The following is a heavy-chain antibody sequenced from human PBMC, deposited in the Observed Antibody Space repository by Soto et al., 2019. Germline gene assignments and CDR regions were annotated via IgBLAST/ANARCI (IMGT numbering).Heavy chain of an antibody. J-gene: IGHJ6*02. CDR1: GYTFTSYG. D-gene: IGHD3-16*01. V-gene: IGHV1-18*01. CDR3: AGDQEELGEHQGMDA. Sequence: GASVKVSCKASGYTFTSYGSSWVRQAPGQGLEWMGWISAYNGKTNYAQKLQGRVTMTTYTSTSTAYMELRSLRSDDTDVYYCAGDQEELGEHQGMDASGQGTTLTFCS. CDR2: ISAYNGKT.